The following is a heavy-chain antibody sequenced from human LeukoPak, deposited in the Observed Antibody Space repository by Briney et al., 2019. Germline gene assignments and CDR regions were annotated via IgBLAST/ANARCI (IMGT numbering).Heavy chain of an antibody. V-gene: IGHV3-23*01. CDR1: GFTFSSYA. J-gene: IGHJ4*02. CDR2: ISGSGGST. D-gene: IGHD3-10*01. CDR3: AKERRVQNGLPWFGDAFDY. Sequence: GGSLRLSCAASGFTFSSYAMSWVRQAPGKGLEWVSAISGSGGSTYYADSVKGRFTISRDNFKNTLYLQMNSLRAEDTAVYYCAKERRVQNGLPWFGDAFDYWGQGTLVTVSS.